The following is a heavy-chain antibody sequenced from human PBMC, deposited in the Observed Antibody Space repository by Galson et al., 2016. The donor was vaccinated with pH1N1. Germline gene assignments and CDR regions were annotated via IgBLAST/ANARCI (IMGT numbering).Heavy chain of an antibody. CDR3: ARGLAVAGTFDFDP. V-gene: IGHV4-4*07. Sequence: CSVSGGPISDWFWSWFRQPAGKGLEWIGRVYSSGSTNYNPSLKSRVTMSVDTSKNQFSLKLTSVTAAAAAVYYCARGLAVAGTFDFDPWGQGTLVTVSS. CDR1: GGPISDWF. CDR2: VYSSGST. D-gene: IGHD6-19*01. J-gene: IGHJ5*02.